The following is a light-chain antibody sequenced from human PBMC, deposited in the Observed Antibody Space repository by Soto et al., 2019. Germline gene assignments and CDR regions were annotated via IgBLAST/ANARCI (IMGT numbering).Light chain of an antibody. CDR3: QQLNSYPRVT. Sequence: DIQLTQYPSFLSASVGDRVTIKCRAIQGISSYLAWYQQKPGKAPKLLIYAASTLQSGVPSRFSGSGSGTEFTLTISSLQPEDFATYYCQQLNSYPRVTFGGGTKVEIK. J-gene: IGKJ4*01. V-gene: IGKV1-9*01. CDR1: QGISSY. CDR2: AAS.